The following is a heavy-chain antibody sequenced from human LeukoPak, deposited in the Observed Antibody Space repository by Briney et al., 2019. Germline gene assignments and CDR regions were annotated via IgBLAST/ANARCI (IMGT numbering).Heavy chain of an antibody. J-gene: IGHJ4*02. CDR3: ARGPYYYDSSGYYNTF. CDR1: GGSISSSSYY. D-gene: IGHD3-22*01. V-gene: IGHV4-61*05. CDR2: ISYSGST. Sequence: SETLSLTCTVSGGSISSSSYYWGWIRQPPGKGLEWIGYISYSGSTNYNPSLKSRVTISVDTSKNQFSLKLSSVTAADTAVYYCARGPYYYDSSGYYNTFWGQGTLVTVSS.